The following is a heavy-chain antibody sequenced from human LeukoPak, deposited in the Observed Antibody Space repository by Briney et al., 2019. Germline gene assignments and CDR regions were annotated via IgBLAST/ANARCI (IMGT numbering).Heavy chain of an antibody. V-gene: IGHV1-69*13. CDR1: GGTFSSYA. D-gene: IGHD1-26*01. J-gene: IGHJ5*02. CDR3: ARAARLLWARFDP. CDR2: IIPIFGTA. Sequence: SVKVSCKASGGTFSSYAISWVRQAPGQGLEWMGGIIPIFGTANYAQKFQGRVTITADESTSTAYMELSSLRSEDTAVYYCARAARLLWARFDPWGQGTLVAVSS.